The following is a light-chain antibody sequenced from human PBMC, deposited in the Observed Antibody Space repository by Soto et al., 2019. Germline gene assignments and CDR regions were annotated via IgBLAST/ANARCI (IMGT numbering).Light chain of an antibody. CDR2: DVS. Sequence: QSALTQPRSVSGSPVQSVTISCTGTSSDVCRYDYFSWYQQHPGKAPKLIIYDVSERPSGVPDRFSGSKFGNTASLTISGLQAEDEADYSCCSFAGSXTYVFGTGTKVXV. J-gene: IGLJ1*01. CDR3: CSFAGSXTYV. CDR1: SSDVCRYDY. V-gene: IGLV2-11*01.